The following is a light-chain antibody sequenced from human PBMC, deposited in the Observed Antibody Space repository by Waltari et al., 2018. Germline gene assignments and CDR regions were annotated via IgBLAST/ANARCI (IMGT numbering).Light chain of an antibody. CDR1: QGISSY. CDR3: QQYKSYPLT. V-gene: IGKV1-9*01. Sequence: DIQVTQSPSFLSASVGDRVTITCRASQGISSYLAWHQQTPGKAPKLLIYAASTLQSGGPSRFSGSGSGTEFTLTISSLQPEDFATYYCQQYKSYPLTFGGGTKVEI. J-gene: IGKJ4*01. CDR2: AAS.